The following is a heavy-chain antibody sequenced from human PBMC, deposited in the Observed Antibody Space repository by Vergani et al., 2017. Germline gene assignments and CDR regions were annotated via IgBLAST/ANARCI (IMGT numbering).Heavy chain of an antibody. CDR1: EYSFGNYW. CDR3: ARHTTYTDS. Sequence: EVELVQSGPEMRKPGESLKISCKGSEYSFGNYWIGWVRQRPGKGLEWMGIIYPADSDTRYSPSFQGQVTISAAKSISTAFLQWDSLKTSDTALDYCARHTTYTDSWGQGTLVTVSS. CDR2: IYPADSDT. J-gene: IGHJ4*02. V-gene: IGHV5-51*01. D-gene: IGHD1-1*01.